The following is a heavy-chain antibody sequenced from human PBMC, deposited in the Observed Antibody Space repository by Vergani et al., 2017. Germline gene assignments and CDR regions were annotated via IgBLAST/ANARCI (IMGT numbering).Heavy chain of an antibody. CDR1: GGSFSGYY. CDR3: ARGVYDSSGYYYRSDAFDI. D-gene: IGHD3-22*01. CDR2: INHSGST. J-gene: IGHJ3*02. Sequence: QVPLQQWGAGLFPPSETLSLTCAVYGGSFSGYYWSWIRQPPGKGLEWFGEINHSGSTNYNPSLQSRFTISVDTSKNQFSLKLSSVTAADTAVYYCARGVYDSSGYYYRSDAFDIWGQGTMVTVSS. V-gene: IGHV4-34*01.